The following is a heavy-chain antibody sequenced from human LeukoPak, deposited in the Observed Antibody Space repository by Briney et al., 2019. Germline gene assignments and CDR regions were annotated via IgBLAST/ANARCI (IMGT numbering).Heavy chain of an antibody. V-gene: IGHV3-23*01. CDR3: AKGVYYFGSGSYLDY. Sequence: GGSLRLSCVASGFTFSTYGMSWVRQAPGKGLEWVSAISGSGGSTYYADSVKGRFTISRDNSKNTLYLQMNSLRAEDTAVYYCAKGVYYFGSGSYLDYWGQGTLVTVSS. D-gene: IGHD3-10*01. J-gene: IGHJ4*02. CDR1: GFTFSTYG. CDR2: ISGSGGST.